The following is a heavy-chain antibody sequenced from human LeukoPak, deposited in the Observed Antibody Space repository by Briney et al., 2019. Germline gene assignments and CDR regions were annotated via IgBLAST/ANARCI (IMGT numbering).Heavy chain of an antibody. CDR1: GYSISSGYY. D-gene: IGHD2-15*01. J-gene: IGHJ3*02. Sequence: SETLSLACTVSGYSISSGYYWGWIRQPPGKGLEWIGSIYHSGSTYYNPSLKSRVTISVDTSKNQFSLKLSSVTAADTAVYYCARLEVVVVAATRSTAFDIWGQGTMVTVSS. CDR2: IYHSGST. V-gene: IGHV4-38-2*02. CDR3: ARLEVVVVAATRSTAFDI.